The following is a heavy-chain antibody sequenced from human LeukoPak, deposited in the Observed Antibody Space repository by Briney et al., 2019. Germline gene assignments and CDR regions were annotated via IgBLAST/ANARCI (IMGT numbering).Heavy chain of an antibody. D-gene: IGHD3-16*01. CDR3: TAQGGY. CDR1: GFTVSNAW. Sequence: KSGGSLRLSCAASGFTVSNAWMSWVRQAPGEGLEWVGRIKRKTDGGTSDYAAPVKGRFTISRDDSENTLNLQMNSLKTEDTAVYYCTAQGGYWGQGTLVTVSS. V-gene: IGHV3-15*01. J-gene: IGHJ4*02. CDR2: IKRKTDGGTS.